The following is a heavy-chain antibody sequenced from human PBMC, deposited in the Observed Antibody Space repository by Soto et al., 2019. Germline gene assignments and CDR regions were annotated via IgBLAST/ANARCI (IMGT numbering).Heavy chain of an antibody. CDR3: AKDYFPLYSSGWYGEFGFDP. CDR1: GFTFEDYA. V-gene: IGHV3-9*01. J-gene: IGHJ5*02. D-gene: IGHD6-19*01. Sequence: EVQLVESGGGLVQPGRSLRLSCAASGFTFEDYAMHWVRQAPGKGLEWVSGISWNSGSIGYADSVKGRFTISRDNAKNSLYLQMNSLRAEDTALYYCAKDYFPLYSSGWYGEFGFDPWGQGTLVTVSS. CDR2: ISWNSGSI.